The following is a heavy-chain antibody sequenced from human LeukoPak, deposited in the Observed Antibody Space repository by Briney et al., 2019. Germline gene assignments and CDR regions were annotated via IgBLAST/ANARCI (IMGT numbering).Heavy chain of an antibody. CDR3: AREVVATTDFDY. V-gene: IGHV4-30-4*08. CDR1: GGSISSGGYY. Sequence: SETLSLTCTVSGGSISSGGYYWSWIRQHPGKGLEWIGYIYYSGSTYYNPSLKSRVTISVDTSKNQFSLKLSSVTAADTAVYYCAREVVATTDFDYWGQGTLVTVSS. CDR2: IYYSGST. D-gene: IGHD5-12*01. J-gene: IGHJ4*02.